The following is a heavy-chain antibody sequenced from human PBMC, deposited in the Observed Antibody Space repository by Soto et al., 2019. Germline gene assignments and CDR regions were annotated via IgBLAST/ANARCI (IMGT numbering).Heavy chain of an antibody. Sequence: QVQLVESGGGVVQPGRSLRLSCAASGFTFSSYGLHWVRQAPGKGLEWVAVISHDGTNKYYADSGKGRFTISRDNSKNTLYLQMNSLRAEDTAVYYCAKGGRGGYDYLDYWGQGTLVTVSS. CDR1: GFTFSSYG. V-gene: IGHV3-30*18. J-gene: IGHJ4*02. CDR2: ISHDGTNK. D-gene: IGHD5-12*01. CDR3: AKGGRGGYDYLDY.